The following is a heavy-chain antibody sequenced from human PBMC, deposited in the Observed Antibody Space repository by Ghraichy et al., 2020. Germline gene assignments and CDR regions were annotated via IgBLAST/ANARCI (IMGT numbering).Heavy chain of an antibody. CDR2: IYYSGVT. V-gene: IGHV4-39*01. Sequence: SETLSLTCTVSGGSISSSGYYWGWIRQPPGKGLEWIGTIYYSGVTYYSPSLKSRVTMSVDSSKNQFSLRLGSVTAADTAMYFCARHVPYSSGWYPFDFWGPGTLVTGS. CDR3: ARHVPYSSGWYPFDF. D-gene: IGHD6-19*01. J-gene: IGHJ4*02. CDR1: GGSISSSGYY.